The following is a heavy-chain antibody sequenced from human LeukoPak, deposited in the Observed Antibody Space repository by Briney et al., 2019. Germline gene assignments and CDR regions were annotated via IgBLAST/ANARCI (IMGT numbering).Heavy chain of an antibody. V-gene: IGHV3-15*01. CDR1: GFTFSDAW. J-gene: IGHJ4*02. Sequence: PGGSLRLPCVASGFTFSDAWMSWVRQAPGKGLEWVGRIKSKIDGGTIDYGAPVKGRFTISRDDSRNTLYLQMNSLKTEDTAVYYCTTRRQDGCWGQGTLVTVS. CDR3: TTRRQDGC. D-gene: IGHD6-25*01. CDR2: IKSKIDGGTI.